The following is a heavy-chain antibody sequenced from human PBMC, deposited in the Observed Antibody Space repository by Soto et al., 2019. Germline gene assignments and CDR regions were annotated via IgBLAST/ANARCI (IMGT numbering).Heavy chain of an antibody. CDR3: ARDFSVPMNSNYYYYGMDV. Sequence: GGSLRLSCAASGFTFSSYSMNWVRQAPGKGLEWVSSISSSSSYIYYADSVKDRFTISRDNAKNSLYLQMNSLRAEDTAVYYCARDFSVPMNSNYYYYGMDVWGQGTTVTVSS. CDR2: ISSSSSYI. CDR1: GFTFSSYS. D-gene: IGHD3-22*01. V-gene: IGHV3-21*01. J-gene: IGHJ6*02.